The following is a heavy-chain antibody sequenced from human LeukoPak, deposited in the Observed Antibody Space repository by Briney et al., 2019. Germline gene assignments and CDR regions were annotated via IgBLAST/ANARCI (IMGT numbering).Heavy chain of an antibody. CDR3: VRDRRHDDSTGYYYVGFDS. J-gene: IGHJ4*02. Sequence: AGTLRLSCAASGFTVSANYMNWVRRAPGKGLEGVSVIYSSGHTYYAESVKRRITISRDNYKNTLYLQMNSLRANDTAVYYCVRDRRHDDSTGYYYVGFDSWGQGTLVTVSS. D-gene: IGHD3-22*01. CDR1: GFTVSANY. V-gene: IGHV3-53*01. CDR2: IYSSGHT.